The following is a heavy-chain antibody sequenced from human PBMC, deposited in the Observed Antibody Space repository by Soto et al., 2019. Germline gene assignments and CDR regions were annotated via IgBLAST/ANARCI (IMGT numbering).Heavy chain of an antibody. CDR1: GGSISSGDYC. V-gene: IGHV4-30-4*01. D-gene: IGHD6-13*01. CDR2: IYYSGST. Sequence: SETLSLTCTVSGGSISSGDYCWSWIRQPPGKGLEWIGYIYYSGSTYYNPSLKSRVTISVDTSKNQFSLKLSSVTAADTAVYYCARGGYSSSWYNWFDPWGQGTLVTVSS. J-gene: IGHJ5*02. CDR3: ARGGYSSSWYNWFDP.